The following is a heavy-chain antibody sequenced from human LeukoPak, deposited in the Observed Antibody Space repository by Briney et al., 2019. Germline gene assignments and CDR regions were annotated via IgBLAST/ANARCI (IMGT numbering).Heavy chain of an antibody. Sequence: VASVKVSCKASGYTFTSYGISWVRQAPGQGLEWMGWINPNSGGTNYAQKFQGRVTMTRDTSISTAYMELSRLRSDDTAVYYCARDRQWLVGGRWGQGTLVTVSS. V-gene: IGHV1-2*02. CDR1: GYTFTSYG. CDR3: ARDRQWLVGGR. D-gene: IGHD6-19*01. CDR2: INPNSGGT. J-gene: IGHJ4*02.